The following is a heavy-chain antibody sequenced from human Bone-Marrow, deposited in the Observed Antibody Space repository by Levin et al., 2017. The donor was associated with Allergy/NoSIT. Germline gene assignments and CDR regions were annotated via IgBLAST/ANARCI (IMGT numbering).Heavy chain of an antibody. V-gene: IGHV1-2*02. CDR2: INPNSGGT. CDR3: ARDGRGLGYCSGGSCYSRVRWFDP. J-gene: IGHJ5*02. Sequence: ASVKVSCKASGYTFTGYYMHWVRQAPGQGLEWMGWINPNSGGTNYAQKFQGRVTMTRDTSISTAYMELSRLRSDDTAVYYCARDGRGLGYCSGGSCYSRVRWFDPWGQGTLVTVSS. D-gene: IGHD2-15*01. CDR1: GYTFTGYY.